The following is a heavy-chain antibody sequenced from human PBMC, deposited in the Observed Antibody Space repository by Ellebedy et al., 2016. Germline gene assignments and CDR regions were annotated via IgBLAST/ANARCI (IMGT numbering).Heavy chain of an antibody. Sequence: GESLKISCAASGFTFSSYAMHWVRQAPGKGLEWVAVISYDGSNKYYADSVKGRFTISRDNSKNTLYLQMNSLRAEDTAVYYCAKDSELRYSLDYWGQGTLVTVSS. J-gene: IGHJ4*02. D-gene: IGHD3-9*01. CDR1: GFTFSSYA. V-gene: IGHV3-30-3*01. CDR2: ISYDGSNK. CDR3: AKDSELRYSLDY.